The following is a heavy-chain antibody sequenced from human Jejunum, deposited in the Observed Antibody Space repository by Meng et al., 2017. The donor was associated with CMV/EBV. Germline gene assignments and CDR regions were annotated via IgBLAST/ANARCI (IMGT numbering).Heavy chain of an antibody. CDR2: IRTKANSYTT. CDR3: TRGPNWAYYFDY. Sequence: GFTFSDHYMDWVRQAPGKGLEWVGHIRTKANSYTTGYAASVQGRFTISRDDSKNLLYLQMNSLKIEDTAVYYCTRGPNWAYYFDYWGQGTLVTVSS. D-gene: IGHD2-8*01. V-gene: IGHV3-72*01. J-gene: IGHJ4*02. CDR1: GFTFSDHY.